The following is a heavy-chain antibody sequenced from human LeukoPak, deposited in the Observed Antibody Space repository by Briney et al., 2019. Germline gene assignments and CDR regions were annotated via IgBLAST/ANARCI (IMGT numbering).Heavy chain of an antibody. CDR2: ISWNSGSI. V-gene: IGHV3-9*01. J-gene: IGHJ3*02. CDR1: GFTFDDYA. D-gene: IGHD3-10*01. CDR3: AKDIRAYYYGSGRFFDAFDI. Sequence: GRSLRLSCAASGFTFDDYAMHWVRQAPGKGLEWVSGISWNSGSIGYADSVKGRFTISRDNAKNSLYLQMNSLRAEDTALYYCAKDIRAYYYGSGRFFDAFDIWGQGTMVTVSS.